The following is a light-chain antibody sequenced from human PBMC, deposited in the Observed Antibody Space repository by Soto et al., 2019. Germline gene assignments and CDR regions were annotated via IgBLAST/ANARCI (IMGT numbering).Light chain of an antibody. J-gene: IGKJ2*01. V-gene: IGKV3D-20*01. CDR3: HSYGESPNT. CDR1: QTVSGRD. CDR2: DAS. Sequence: EFVLTQSPATLSLSPGERATLSCGATQTVSGRDLAWYQQKPGLAPRLLIYDASARATGTPDRFTGSGSGTDFTLTISRLEPEDFAIYYCHSYGESPNTFGQGTRLEI.